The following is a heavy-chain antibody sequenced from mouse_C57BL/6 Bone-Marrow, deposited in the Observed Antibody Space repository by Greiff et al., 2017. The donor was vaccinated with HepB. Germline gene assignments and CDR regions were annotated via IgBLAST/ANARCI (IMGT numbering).Heavy chain of an antibody. CDR1: GYTFTDYN. V-gene: IGHV1-18*01. CDR2: INPNNGGT. Sequence: EVQVVESGPELVKPGASVKIPCKASGYTFTDYNMDWVKQSHGKSLEWIGDINPNNGGTIYNQKFKGKATLTVDKSSSTAYMELRSLTSEDTAVYYCARPRRRGRARDYYAMDYWGQGTSVTVSS. J-gene: IGHJ4*01. CDR3: ARPRRRGRARDYYAMDY. D-gene: IGHD2-12*01.